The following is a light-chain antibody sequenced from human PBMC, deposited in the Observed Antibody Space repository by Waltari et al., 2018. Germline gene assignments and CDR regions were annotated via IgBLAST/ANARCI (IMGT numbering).Light chain of an antibody. CDR2: GAF. Sequence: DIQMTQSPSSVSASVGDRVTITCRASQDISNGLAWYQQKPGKGPNLLIFGAFTLQSGVPSRFSGSGSGTDLTLTISGLQPEDSATYFCQQGSSFPPTFSQGTKVEIK. J-gene: IGKJ1*01. V-gene: IGKV1-12*01. CDR1: QDISNG. CDR3: QQGSSFPPT.